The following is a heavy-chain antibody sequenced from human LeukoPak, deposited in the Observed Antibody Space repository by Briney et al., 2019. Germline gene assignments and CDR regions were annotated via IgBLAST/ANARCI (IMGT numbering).Heavy chain of an antibody. CDR1: GFTFSSYA. V-gene: IGHV3-30-3*01. CDR3: AKDPSIAAAWTPYYFDY. D-gene: IGHD6-13*01. CDR2: ISYDGSNK. J-gene: IGHJ4*02. Sequence: GGSLRLSCAASGFTFSSYAMHWVRQAPGKGLEWVAVISYDGSNKYYADSVKGRFTISRDNSKNTLYLQMNSLRAEDTAVYYCAKDPSIAAAWTPYYFDYWGQGTLVTVSS.